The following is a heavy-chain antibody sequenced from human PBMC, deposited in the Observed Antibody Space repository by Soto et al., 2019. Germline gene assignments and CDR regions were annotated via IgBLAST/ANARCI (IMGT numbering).Heavy chain of an antibody. CDR1: GFSLSTSGMC. D-gene: IGHD6-19*01. CDR2: IDWDDDK. CDR3: ARIPARIAVAPSDLKIFDY. Sequence: SGPTLVNPTQTLTLTCTFSGFSLSTSGMCVSWIRQPPGKALEWLALIDWDDDKYYSTSLKTRLTISKDTSKNQVVLTMTNMDPVDTATYYCARIPARIAVAPSDLKIFDYWGQGTLVTVSS. V-gene: IGHV2-70*01. J-gene: IGHJ4*02.